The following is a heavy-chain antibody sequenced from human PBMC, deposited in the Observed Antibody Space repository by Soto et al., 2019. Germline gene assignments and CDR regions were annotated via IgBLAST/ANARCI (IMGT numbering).Heavy chain of an antibody. D-gene: IGHD6-13*01. Sequence: GGSLRLSCAASGFTFSSYWMHWVRQAPGKGLVWVSRINSDGSSTSYADSVKGRFTISRDNAKNTLYLQMNSLRAEDTAVYYCARAQQSSSRISSWFDPWDKATLVTVSS. CDR1: GFTFSSYW. CDR2: INSDGSST. CDR3: ARAQQSSSRISSWFDP. V-gene: IGHV3-74*01. J-gene: IGHJ5*02.